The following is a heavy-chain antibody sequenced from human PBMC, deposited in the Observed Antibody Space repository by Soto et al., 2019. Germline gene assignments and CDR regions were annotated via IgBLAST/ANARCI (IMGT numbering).Heavy chain of an antibody. CDR3: ARVRSDFWSGFHY. CDR1: GFTFSSYA. Sequence: ESGGGVVQPGRSLRLSCAASGFTFSSYAMHWVRQAPGKGLEWVTVISYDGSNKYYADSVKGRFTISRDNSKNTLYLQMNSLRVEDTAVYYCARVRSDFWSGFHYWGQGTLVTVSS. CDR2: ISYDGSNK. V-gene: IGHV3-30-3*01. D-gene: IGHD3-3*01. J-gene: IGHJ4*02.